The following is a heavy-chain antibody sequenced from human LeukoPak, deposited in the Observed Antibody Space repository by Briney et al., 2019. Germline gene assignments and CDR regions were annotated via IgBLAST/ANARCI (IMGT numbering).Heavy chain of an antibody. Sequence: ATVKVSCKASGYTFSSYDINWVRQAAGQGLEWMGWMNPKTGNTGFSQKFQGRVTITRDTSISTAYMELSRLTSEDTGVYYCTRGLPRDGLVVIAAANEYWGQGSLVTVSS. CDR3: TRGLPRDGLVVIAAANEY. J-gene: IGHJ4*02. V-gene: IGHV1-8*03. CDR2: MNPKTGNT. D-gene: IGHD2-2*01. CDR1: GYTFSSYD.